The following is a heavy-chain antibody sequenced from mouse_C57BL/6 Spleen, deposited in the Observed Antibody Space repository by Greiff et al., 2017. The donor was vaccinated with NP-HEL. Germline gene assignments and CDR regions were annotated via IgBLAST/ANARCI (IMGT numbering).Heavy chain of an antibody. Sequence: EVKVEESGEGLVKPGGSLKLSCAASGFTFSSYAMSWVRQTPEKRLEWVAYISSGGDYIYYADTVKGRFTISRDNARNTLYLQMSSLKSEDTAMYYCTRERDYYGPFAYWVQGTLVTVSA. D-gene: IGHD1-2*01. CDR1: GFTFSSYA. J-gene: IGHJ3*01. CDR3: TRERDYYGPFAY. CDR2: ISSGGDYI. V-gene: IGHV5-9-1*02.